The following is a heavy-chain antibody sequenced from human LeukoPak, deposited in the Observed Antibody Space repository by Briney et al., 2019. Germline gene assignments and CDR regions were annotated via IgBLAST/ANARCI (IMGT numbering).Heavy chain of an antibody. J-gene: IGHJ6*03. Sequence: GGSLRLSCAASGFTFSSYSMNWVRQAPGKGLEWVSYISSSSSTIYYADSVKGRFTISRDNAKNSLYLQMNSLRAEDTAVYYCARASPPILRFDYYMDVWGKGTTVTVSS. V-gene: IGHV3-48*01. CDR3: ARASPPILRFDYYMDV. D-gene: IGHD3-3*01. CDR1: GFTFSSYS. CDR2: ISSSSSTI.